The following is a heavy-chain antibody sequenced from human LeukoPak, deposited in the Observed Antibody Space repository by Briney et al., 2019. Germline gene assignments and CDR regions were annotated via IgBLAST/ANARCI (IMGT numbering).Heavy chain of an antibody. J-gene: IGHJ4*02. CDR3: ARVVGMAWGRSDY. Sequence: PSETLSLTCSVSGGSISSYYWSWIRQPPGKGLEWIGYIYYSGSTNYNPSLKSRVTISVDTSKNQFSLKLSSVTAADTAVYYCARVVGMAWGRSDYWGQGALVTVSS. D-gene: IGHD3-16*01. CDR1: GGSISSYY. CDR2: IYYSGST. V-gene: IGHV4-59*08.